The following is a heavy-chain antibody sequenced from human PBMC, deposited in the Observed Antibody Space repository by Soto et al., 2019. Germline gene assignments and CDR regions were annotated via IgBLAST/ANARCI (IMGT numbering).Heavy chain of an antibody. V-gene: IGHV4-59*12. CDR2: IYYTGST. Sequence: SETLSLSCAVSGGSISSNYWTWIRQPPGKGLEWIGYIYYTGSTNYNPSLRSRVTVSVDRSKNQFSLKLSSVTAADTAVYYCARRASSSWYGYFHYWGQGTLVTVSS. CDR1: GGSISSNY. CDR3: ARRASSSWYGYFHY. J-gene: IGHJ4*02. D-gene: IGHD6-13*01.